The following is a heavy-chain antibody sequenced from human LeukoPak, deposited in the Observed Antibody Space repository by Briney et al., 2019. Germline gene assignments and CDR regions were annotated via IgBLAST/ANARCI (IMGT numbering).Heavy chain of an antibody. CDR1: GFTYSSYA. CDR2: ISGSGGST. V-gene: IGHV3-23*01. Sequence: GGSLRLSCAASGFTYSSYAMSWVRQAPGKGLEWVSAISGSGGSTYYADSVKGRFTISRDNSKNTLYLQMNSLRAEDTAVYYCARDIGRQLVIDAFDIWGQGTMVTVSS. D-gene: IGHD6-6*01. J-gene: IGHJ3*02. CDR3: ARDIGRQLVIDAFDI.